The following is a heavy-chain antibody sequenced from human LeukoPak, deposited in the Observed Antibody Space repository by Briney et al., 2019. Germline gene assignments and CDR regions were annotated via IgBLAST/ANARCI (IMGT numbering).Heavy chain of an antibody. V-gene: IGHV1-69*13. CDR3: ARGPPPNYYYYMDV. Sequence: ASVKVSCKASGYTFTGYYMHWVRQAPGQGLEWMGGIIPIFGTANYAQKFQGRVTITADESTSTAYMELSSLRSEDTAVYYCARGPPPNYYYYMDVWGKGTTVTVSS. CDR1: GYTFTGYY. CDR2: IIPIFGTA. J-gene: IGHJ6*03.